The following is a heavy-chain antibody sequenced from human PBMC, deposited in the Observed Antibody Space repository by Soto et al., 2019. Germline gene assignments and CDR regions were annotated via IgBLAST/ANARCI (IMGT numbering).Heavy chain of an antibody. J-gene: IGHJ4*02. CDR3: VKAHSSSGWPYYFDY. V-gene: IGHV3-64D*08. CDR2: ISSNGGST. D-gene: IGHD6-19*01. Sequence: GGSLRLSCSASGFTFSSYAMHWVRQAPGKGLEYVSAISSNGGSTYYADSVKGRFTISRDNSKNTLYLQMSSLRAEDTAVYYRVKAHSSSGWPYYFDYWGQGTLVTVS. CDR1: GFTFSSYA.